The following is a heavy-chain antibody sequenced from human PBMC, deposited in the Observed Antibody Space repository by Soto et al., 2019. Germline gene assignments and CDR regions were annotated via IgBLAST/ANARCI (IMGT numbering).Heavy chain of an antibody. CDR2: ISGSGGRV. V-gene: IGHV3-23*01. Sequence: EVQLLESGGGMVEPRGSLKLSCAASGFSFGTYVMNWVRQAPGKGLEWVSGISGSGGRVYSADSVKGRFTISRDNSRNTLYLQMNSLRAEDTAIYYCAMTRLYDTGTNDYHRDALDIWSQGTQVTVSS. CDR3: AMTRLYDTGTNDYHRDALDI. CDR1: GFSFGTYV. J-gene: IGHJ3*02. D-gene: IGHD3-22*01.